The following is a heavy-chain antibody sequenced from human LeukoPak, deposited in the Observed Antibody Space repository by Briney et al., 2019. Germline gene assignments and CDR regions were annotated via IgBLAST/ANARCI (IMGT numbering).Heavy chain of an antibody. CDR3: ARDPDYYDSSGYGDY. J-gene: IGHJ4*02. Sequence: GGSLRLSCAASGFTFSSYGMHWVRQAPGKGLEWVAVIWYDGSNKYYADSVKGRFTISRDNSKNTLYLQMNSLRAEDTAVYYCARDPDYYDSSGYGDYWGQGTLVTVSS. CDR1: GFTFSSYG. D-gene: IGHD3-22*01. V-gene: IGHV3-33*01. CDR2: IWYDGSNK.